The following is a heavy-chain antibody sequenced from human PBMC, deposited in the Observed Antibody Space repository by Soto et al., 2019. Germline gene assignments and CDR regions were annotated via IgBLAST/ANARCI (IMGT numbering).Heavy chain of an antibody. CDR3: ARGAYCSGGSCYVVARY. D-gene: IGHD2-15*01. V-gene: IGHV1-69*06. J-gene: IGHJ4*02. CDR1: GGTFSSYA. Sequence: QVQLVQSGAEVKKPGSSVKVSCKASGGTFSSYAISWVRQAPGQGLEWMGGIIPIFGTANYAQKFQGRVTITADKSTSTAYMELSSLRSEYTAVYYCARGAYCSGGSCYVVARYWGQGTLVTVSS. CDR2: IIPIFGTA.